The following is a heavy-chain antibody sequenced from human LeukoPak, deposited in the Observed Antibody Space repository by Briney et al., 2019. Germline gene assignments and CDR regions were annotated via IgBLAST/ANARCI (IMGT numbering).Heavy chain of an antibody. CDR2: INPNSGGT. D-gene: IGHD4/OR15-4a*01. J-gene: IGHJ6*03. V-gene: IGHV1-2*02. Sequence: VSVKVSCKASGYTFTGYYMHWVRQAPGQGLEWMGWINPNSGGTNYAQKFQGRVTITRNTSISTAYMELSSLRSEDTAVYYCARGVVLVRYYYYYYMDVWGKGTTVTVSS. CDR3: ARGVVLVRYYYYYYMDV. CDR1: GYTFTGYY.